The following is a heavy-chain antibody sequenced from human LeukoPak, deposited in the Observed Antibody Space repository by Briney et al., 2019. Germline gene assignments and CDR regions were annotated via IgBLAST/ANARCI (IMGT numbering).Heavy chain of an antibody. V-gene: IGHV3-49*03. CDR3: TRYDYGSYAFDY. J-gene: IGHJ4*02. Sequence: GGSLRLSCTASGLTFGDYAMSWCRRAPGKGLEWVGFIRSKAYGGTTEYAASVKGRFAISRDDSKSIAYLQMNSLKMEDTAVYYCTRYDYGSYAFDYWGQGTLVTVSS. D-gene: IGHD4-17*01. CDR1: GLTFGDYA. CDR2: IRSKAYGGTT.